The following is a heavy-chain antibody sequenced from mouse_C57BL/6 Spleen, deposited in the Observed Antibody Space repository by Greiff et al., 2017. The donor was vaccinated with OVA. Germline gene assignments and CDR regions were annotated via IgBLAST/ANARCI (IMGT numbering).Heavy chain of an antibody. V-gene: IGHV5-16*01. CDR1: GFTFSDYY. J-gene: IGHJ4*01. CDR2: INYDGSST. CDR3: AREGGYYGSSEGAMDY. D-gene: IGHD1-1*01. Sequence: EVKLMESEGGLVQPGSSMKLSCTASGFTFSDYYMAWVRQVPEKGLEWVANINYDGSSTYYLDSLKSRFIISRDNAKNILYLQMSSLKSEDTATYYCAREGGYYGSSEGAMDYWGQGTSVTVSS.